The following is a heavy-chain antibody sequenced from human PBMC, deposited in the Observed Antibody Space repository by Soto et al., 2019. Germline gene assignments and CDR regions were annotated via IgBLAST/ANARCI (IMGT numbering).Heavy chain of an antibody. D-gene: IGHD2-15*01. J-gene: IGHJ6*02. Sequence: SVKVSCKASGGTFSSYAISGVRQAPGQGLEWMGGIIPIFGTANYAQKFQGRVTITADESTSTAYMELSSLRSEDTAVYYCARDRDNIVVVVADTLEGGYYYYGMDVWGQGNTVTVS. CDR2: IIPIFGTA. CDR1: GGTFSSYA. CDR3: ARDRDNIVVVVADTLEGGYYYYGMDV. V-gene: IGHV1-69*13.